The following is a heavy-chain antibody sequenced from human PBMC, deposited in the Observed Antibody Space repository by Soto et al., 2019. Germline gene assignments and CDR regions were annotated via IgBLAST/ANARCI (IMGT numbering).Heavy chain of an antibody. CDR1: GFTFSSYG. CDR3: ARGRTAMVTGRSAFDY. CDR2: IWYDGSNK. D-gene: IGHD5-18*01. V-gene: IGHV3-33*01. J-gene: IGHJ4*02. Sequence: QVQLGESGGGVVQPGRSLRLSCAASGFTFSSYGMHWVRQAPGKGLEWVAVIWYDGSNKYYADSVKGRFTISRDNSKNTLDLQMNSLRAEDTAVYYCARGRTAMVTGRSAFDYWGQGTLVTVSS.